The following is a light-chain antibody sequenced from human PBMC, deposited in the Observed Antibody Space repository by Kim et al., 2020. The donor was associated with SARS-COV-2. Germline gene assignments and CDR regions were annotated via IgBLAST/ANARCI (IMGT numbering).Light chain of an antibody. CDR3: SSYTSSSTWV. Sequence: QSALTQPASVSGSPGQSITISCTGTSSDVGGYNYVSWYQQHPGKAPKLMIYDVSNRPSGVSNRFSGSKSGNTASLTISGLQAEDEADYYCSSYTSSSTWVFGGGTQLDRP. J-gene: IGLJ3*02. CDR1: SSDVGGYNY. CDR2: DVS. V-gene: IGLV2-14*03.